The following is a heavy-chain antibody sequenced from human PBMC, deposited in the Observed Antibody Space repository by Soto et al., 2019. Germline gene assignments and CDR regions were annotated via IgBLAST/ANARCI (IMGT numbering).Heavy chain of an antibody. Sequence: SETLSLTCTVSGGSISSGDYYWSWIRQPPGKGLEWIGYIYYSGSTYHNPSLKSRVTISVDTSKNQFSLKLSSVTAADTAVYYCARGGSITIFGVVISTGWFDPWGQGTLVTVSS. D-gene: IGHD3-3*01. CDR1: GGSISSGDYY. J-gene: IGHJ5*02. CDR2: IYYSGST. V-gene: IGHV4-30-4*01. CDR3: ARGGSITIFGVVISTGWFDP.